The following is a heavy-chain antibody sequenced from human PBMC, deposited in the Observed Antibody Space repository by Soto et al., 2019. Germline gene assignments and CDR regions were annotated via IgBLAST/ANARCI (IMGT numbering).Heavy chain of an antibody. D-gene: IGHD5-12*01. Sequence: SETLSLTCVVSGGSISNGGYYWSWIRQHPGKGLEWIGAIYFSGSTYYNPSLKSRVTISVDTSKNQFSLKLSSVTAADTAVYYCARRRYSDFDYWGQGTLVTVSS. CDR1: GGSISNGGYY. CDR2: IYFSGST. CDR3: ARRRYSDFDY. J-gene: IGHJ4*02. V-gene: IGHV4-31*11.